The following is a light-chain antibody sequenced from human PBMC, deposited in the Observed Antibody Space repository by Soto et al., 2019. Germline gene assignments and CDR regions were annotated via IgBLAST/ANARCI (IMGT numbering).Light chain of an antibody. CDR1: SSDVGGYND. V-gene: IGLV2-8*01. J-gene: IGLJ1*01. CDR3: SSYTSSSTL. CDR2: EVS. Sequence: LTQPPSASGSPGQSVTISCTGTSSDVGGYNDVSWYQQHPGKATKLMIYEVSKRPSGVHDRFSGSKSGNTASLTISGLQAEDEADYYCSSYTSSSTLFGTGTKVTVL.